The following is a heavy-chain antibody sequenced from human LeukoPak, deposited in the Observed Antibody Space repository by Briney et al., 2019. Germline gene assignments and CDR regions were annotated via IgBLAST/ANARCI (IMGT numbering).Heavy chain of an antibody. CDR3: ARDRGRWLQFP. CDR1: GFTFSSYW. J-gene: IGHJ5*02. V-gene: IGHV3-74*01. CDR2: INSDGSST. D-gene: IGHD5-24*01. Sequence: PGGSLRLSCAASGFTFSSYWMHWVRHAPGKGLVWVSRINSDGSSTSYADSVKGRFTISRDNAKNTLYLQMNSLRAEDTAVYYCARDRGRWLQFPWGQGTLVTVSS.